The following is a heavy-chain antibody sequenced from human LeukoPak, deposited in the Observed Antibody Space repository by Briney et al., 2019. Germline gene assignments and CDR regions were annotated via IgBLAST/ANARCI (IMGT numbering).Heavy chain of an antibody. Sequence: ASVTVSCTASGYTFTSYAMNWVRQAPGQGLEWMGWINTNTGDPTYAQGFTGRFVFSLDTSVSTAYLQISSLKAEDTAVYYCARDNLNDAFDIRGQGTMVTVSS. CDR1: GYTFTSYA. D-gene: IGHD1-14*01. J-gene: IGHJ3*02. CDR3: ARDNLNDAFDI. V-gene: IGHV7-4-1*02. CDR2: INTNTGDP.